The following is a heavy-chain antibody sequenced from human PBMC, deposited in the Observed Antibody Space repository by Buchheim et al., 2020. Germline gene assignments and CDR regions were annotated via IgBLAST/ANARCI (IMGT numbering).Heavy chain of an antibody. V-gene: IGHV4-59*01. D-gene: IGHD2-15*01. J-gene: IGHJ4*02. CDR3: ARSRYCSGGSCYDEFDY. Sequence: QVQLQESGPGLVKPSETLSLTCTVSGGSISSYYWSWIRQPPGKGLEWIGYIYYSGSTNYNPSLKSRVTISVDTSKNPFSLKLSSVTAADTAVYYCARSRYCSGGSCYDEFDYWGQGTL. CDR1: GGSISSYY. CDR2: IYYSGST.